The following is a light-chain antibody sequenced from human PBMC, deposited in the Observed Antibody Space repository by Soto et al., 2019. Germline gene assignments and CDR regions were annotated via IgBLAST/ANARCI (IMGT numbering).Light chain of an antibody. V-gene: IGKV3-20*01. CDR2: GAS. CDR3: QQYGSAPFT. J-gene: IGKJ3*01. CDR1: QSVVTN. Sequence: EVVMTPVPATRAVSPGGGATLCCRASQSVVTNLAWYQHKPGQAPRLLIHGASTRATGFPDRFSGSGSGTDFTLILRRLEPEDFAVYYCQQYGSAPFTFGPGTKVDIK.